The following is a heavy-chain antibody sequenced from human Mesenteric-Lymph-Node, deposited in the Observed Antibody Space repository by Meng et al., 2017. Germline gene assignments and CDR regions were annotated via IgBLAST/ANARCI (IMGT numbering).Heavy chain of an antibody. CDR2: ISGSGGST. D-gene: IGHD3-16*01. Sequence: GESPKISCAASGFTFSSYAMSWVRQAPGKGLEWVSAISGSGGSTYYADSVKGRFTISRDNSKNTLYLQMNSLRAEDTAVYYCAKAERSYTTIAPFDYWGQGTLVTVSS. J-gene: IGHJ4*02. V-gene: IGHV3-23*01. CDR1: GFTFSSYA. CDR3: AKAERSYTTIAPFDY.